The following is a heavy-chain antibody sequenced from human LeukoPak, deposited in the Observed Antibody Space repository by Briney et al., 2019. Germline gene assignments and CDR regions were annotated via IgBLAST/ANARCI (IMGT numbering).Heavy chain of an antibody. CDR1: GFTFSSYS. V-gene: IGHV3-21*01. J-gene: IGHJ4*02. CDR2: ISSSSSYI. D-gene: IGHD4-17*01. Sequence: SGGSLRLSCAASGFTFSSYSMNWVRQAPGKGLEWVSSISSSSSYIYYADSVKGRFTISRDNAKNSLYLQMNSLRAEDTAVYYCARDDYGDYMADYWGQGTLVTVSS. CDR3: ARDDYGDYMADY.